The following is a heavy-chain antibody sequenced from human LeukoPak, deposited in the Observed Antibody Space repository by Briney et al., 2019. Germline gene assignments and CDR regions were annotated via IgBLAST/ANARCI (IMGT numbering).Heavy chain of an antibody. J-gene: IGHJ4*02. CDR1: GFTFSNYG. V-gene: IGHV3-30*02. CDR2: IRYDGSNK. D-gene: IGHD2-15*01. Sequence: QPGGSLRLSCAASGFTFSNYGMHWVRQAPGKGLEWVAFIRYDGSNKYSVDSVKGRFTISRDNSKNTLYLQMNSLRTEDTAVYYCAKDSFGYCSGSRGCFFDYWGQGTLVTVSS. CDR3: AKDSFGYCSGSRGCFFDY.